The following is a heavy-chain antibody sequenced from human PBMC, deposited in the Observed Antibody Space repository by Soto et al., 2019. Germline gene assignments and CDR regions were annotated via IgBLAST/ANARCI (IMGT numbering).Heavy chain of an antibody. J-gene: IGHJ4*02. CDR1: GGSVSSSSYY. CDR2: VYYSGST. D-gene: IGHD3-9*01. V-gene: IGHV4-39*01. Sequence: PSETLSLTCTVSGGSVSSSSYYWGWVRQPPGKGLEWIGSVYYSGSTYYNPSLESRVTISVDKSKNQFSLKLMSLSAADTAVYFCARLEGLATISYYFDFWGPGALVTLSS. CDR3: ARLEGLATISYYFDF.